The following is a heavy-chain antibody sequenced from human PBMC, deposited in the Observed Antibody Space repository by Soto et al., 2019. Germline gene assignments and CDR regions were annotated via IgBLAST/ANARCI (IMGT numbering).Heavy chain of an antibody. J-gene: IGHJ3*02. CDR1: GGSVSSGSYY. D-gene: IGHD3-22*01. V-gene: IGHV4-61*01. CDR3: ARDEYYDSSGFPDI. CDR2: IYYTGSS. Sequence: QVQLQESGPGLVKPSETLSLTCTVSGGSVSSGSYYWSWIRQPPGEGLEWIGYIYYTGSSNYNPSLKRRVTISVDTSKNQFSLKLSSVTAADTAVYYCARDEYYDSSGFPDIWGQGTMVTVSS.